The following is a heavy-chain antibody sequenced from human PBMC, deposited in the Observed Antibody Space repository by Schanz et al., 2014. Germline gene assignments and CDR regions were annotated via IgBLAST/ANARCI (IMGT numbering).Heavy chain of an antibody. CDR1: GYTFTNYG. D-gene: IGHD6-13*01. V-gene: IGHV1-18*01. J-gene: IGHJ4*02. CDR3: ARAQAAAVD. CDR2: INPSSGGT. Sequence: QVRLVQSGAELKMPGATVKVSCETSGYTFTNYGVSWVRQAPGQGLEWMGWINPSSGGTNYAQKFQGRVTMTTDTSTSTAYMELRSLKSDDTAMYYCARAQAAAVDWGQGTLVTVSS.